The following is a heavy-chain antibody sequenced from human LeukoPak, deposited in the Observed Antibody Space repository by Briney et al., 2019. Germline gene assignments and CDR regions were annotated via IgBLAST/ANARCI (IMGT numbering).Heavy chain of an antibody. CDR3: ARASPHCNNITCYAGALDY. CDR2: IRYDGSNK. Sequence: GGSLRLSCAASGFTFSNYGMHWVRQAPGKGLEWVAFIRYDGSNKYYADSVKGRFTISRDNAKNTLYLQMNSLRAEDTAVYYCARASPHCNNITCYAGALDYWGQGTLVTVSS. J-gene: IGHJ4*02. CDR1: GFTFSNYG. V-gene: IGHV3-30*02. D-gene: IGHD2/OR15-2a*01.